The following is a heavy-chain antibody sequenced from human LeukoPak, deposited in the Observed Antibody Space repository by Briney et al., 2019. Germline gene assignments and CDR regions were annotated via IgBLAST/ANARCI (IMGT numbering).Heavy chain of an antibody. CDR2: IYYSEHT. D-gene: IGHD1-20*01. CDR3: ARPYNSLLYYFDY. Sequence: NPLETLSLTCTVSGGSISISNYYWGWIRHPPGKGLEWFGRIYYSEHTYYNPSLKSRVIISVDTSKNHFSLQLSSVTAADPAVYYCARPYNSLLYYFDYWGQGALVTVSS. J-gene: IGHJ4*02. CDR1: GGSISISNYY. V-gene: IGHV4-39*02.